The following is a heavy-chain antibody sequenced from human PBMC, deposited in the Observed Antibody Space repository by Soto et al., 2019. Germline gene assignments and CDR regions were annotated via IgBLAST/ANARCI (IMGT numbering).Heavy chain of an antibody. CDR1: GFTFSAYG. D-gene: IGHD3-22*01. V-gene: IGHV3-30*18. CDR3: AKDTYYYSSRGYYVFDS. CDR2: ISHDGSNT. Sequence: QVQLVESGGGVVQPGRSLRLSCAASGFTFSAYGIHWVRQAPGKGLEWVAVISHDGSNTNYADSVKGRFTFSRDNSKDTVYLQMNSLGAEDTAVYYCAKDTYYYSSRGYYVFDSWGQGTLVTVSS. J-gene: IGHJ4*02.